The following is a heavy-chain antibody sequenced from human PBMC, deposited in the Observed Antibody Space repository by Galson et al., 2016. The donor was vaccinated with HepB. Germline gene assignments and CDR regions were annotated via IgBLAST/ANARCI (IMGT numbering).Heavy chain of an antibody. V-gene: IGHV3-11*06. J-gene: IGHJ4*02. D-gene: IGHD1-26*01. Sequence: SLRLSCAASGFTFSAYWMTWVRQAPGKGLEWLSYTSSTGHTNHADSIKGRFTISRDNAKNSLFLQMDSLRAEDTAVYYCARGGSYYGYFDYWGQGTLVTVSS. CDR3: ARGGSYYGYFDY. CDR2: TSSTGHT. CDR1: GFTFSAYW.